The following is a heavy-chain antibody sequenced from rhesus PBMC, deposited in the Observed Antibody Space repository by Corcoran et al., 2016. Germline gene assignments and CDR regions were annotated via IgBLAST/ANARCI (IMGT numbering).Heavy chain of an antibody. CDR3: TRGGYSYSPSSHFDY. V-gene: IGHV3-136*01. Sequence: EVQLVESGGGLVQPGGSLRLSCAASGFTFSSYDMSWVRQAPEKGLEWVSYNSYTGKTIYYADSVKGRFTISRDNAKNSLALQMSSLRAEDTAVYYCTRGGYSYSPSSHFDYWGQGVLVTVTS. CDR2: NSYTGKTI. J-gene: IGHJ4*01. CDR1: GFTFSSYD. D-gene: IGHD5-12*01.